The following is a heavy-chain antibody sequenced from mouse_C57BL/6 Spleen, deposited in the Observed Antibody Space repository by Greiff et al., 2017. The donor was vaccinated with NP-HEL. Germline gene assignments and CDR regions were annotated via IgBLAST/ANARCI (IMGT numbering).Heavy chain of an antibody. CDR3: ARGRNYGSYYYAMDY. J-gene: IGHJ4*01. V-gene: IGHV5-16*01. CDR1: GFTFSDYY. D-gene: IGHD1-1*01. CDR2: INYDGSST. Sequence: EVHLVESEGGLVQPGSSMKLSCTASGFTFSDYYMAWVRQVPEKGLEWVANINYDGSSTYYLDSLKSRFIISRDNAKNILYLQMSSLKSEDTATYYCARGRNYGSYYYAMDYWGQGTSVTVSS.